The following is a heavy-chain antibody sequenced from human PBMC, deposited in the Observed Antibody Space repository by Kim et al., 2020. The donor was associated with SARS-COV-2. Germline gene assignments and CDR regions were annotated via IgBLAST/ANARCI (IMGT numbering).Heavy chain of an antibody. D-gene: IGHD3-10*01. J-gene: IGHJ4*02. Sequence: NPSLKSRVTISVDTSKNQFSLRLSSVTAADTAVYYCARVPMVRGLPPIDYWGQGTLVTVSS. CDR3: ARVPMVRGLPPIDY. V-gene: IGHV4-34*01.